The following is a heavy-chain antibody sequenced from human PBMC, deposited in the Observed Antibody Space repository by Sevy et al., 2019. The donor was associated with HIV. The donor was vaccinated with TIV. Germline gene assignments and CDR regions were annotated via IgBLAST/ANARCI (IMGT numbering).Heavy chain of an antibody. J-gene: IGHJ1*01. V-gene: IGHV3-30-3*01. Sequence: GGSLRLSCSASGFTFNRYSMHWVRQAPGKGLEWVATISFDATNNHYPDSVKGRFTISRDNFQNSLFLQMDSLRPEDTAVYYCTLERLSSDVAEYFQNWGQGTLVTVSS. CDR1: GFTFNRYS. CDR2: ISFDATNN. D-gene: IGHD1-1*01. CDR3: TLERLSSDVAEYFQN.